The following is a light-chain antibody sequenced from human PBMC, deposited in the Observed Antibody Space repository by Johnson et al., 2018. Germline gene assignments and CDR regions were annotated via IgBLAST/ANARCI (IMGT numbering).Light chain of an antibody. J-gene: IGLJ1*01. Sequence: QSVLTQPPSVSAAPGQKVTISCSGSSSNIGNNYVSWYQQLPGTAPKLLIYENNKRPSGITDRFSGPKSGTSATLGITGLQTGDEADYYCGTWDSSLSAGNVFGTGTKVTVL. CDR2: ENN. V-gene: IGLV1-51*02. CDR3: GTWDSSLSAGNV. CDR1: SSNIGNNY.